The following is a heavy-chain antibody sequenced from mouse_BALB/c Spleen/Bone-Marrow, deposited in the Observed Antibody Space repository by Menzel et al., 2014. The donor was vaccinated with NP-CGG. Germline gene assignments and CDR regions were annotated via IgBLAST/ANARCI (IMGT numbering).Heavy chain of an antibody. D-gene: IGHD3-3*01. CDR2: ISYSGIT. CDR3: ARGRAAWFAY. V-gene: IGHV3-2*02. CDR1: GYSITSDYA. J-gene: IGHJ3*01. Sequence: EVKLLESGPGLVKPSQSLSHTCTVTGYSITSDYAWNWIRQFPGNKLEWMGYISYSGITSYNPSLKSRISITRDTSKNQFFLQLNSVTTEDTATYYCARGRAAWFAYWGQGTLVTVSA.